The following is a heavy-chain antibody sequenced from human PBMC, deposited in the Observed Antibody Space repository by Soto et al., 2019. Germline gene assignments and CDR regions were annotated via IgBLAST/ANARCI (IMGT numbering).Heavy chain of an antibody. D-gene: IGHD6-13*01. CDR2: ISYDGSNK. J-gene: IGHJ6*02. V-gene: IGHV3-30*18. CDR1: GFTFSSYG. Sequence: QVQLVESGGGVVQPGRSLRLSCAASGFTFSSYGMHWVRQAPGKGLEWVAVISYDGSNKYYADSVKGRFTISRDNSNNTLHLQLINLPTDDTSAYYYPKEQPSPYYYYYSGMDVWGQGTTVTVSS. CDR3: PKEQPSPYYYYYSGMDV.